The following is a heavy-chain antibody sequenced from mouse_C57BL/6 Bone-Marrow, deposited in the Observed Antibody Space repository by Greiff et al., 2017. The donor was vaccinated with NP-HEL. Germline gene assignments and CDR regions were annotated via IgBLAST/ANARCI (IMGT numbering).Heavy chain of an antibody. Sequence: QVQLQQPGAELVMPGASVKLSCKASGYTFTSYWMHWVKQRPGQGLEWIGEIDPSDSYTNYNQKFKGKSTLTVDKSSSTAYMQLSSLTSEDSAVYYCARERLGLLWVFMDYWGQGTAVTVSA. D-gene: IGHD2-14*01. V-gene: IGHV1-69*01. CDR2: IDPSDSYT. J-gene: IGHJ4*01. CDR1: GYTFTSYW. CDR3: ARERLGLLWVFMDY.